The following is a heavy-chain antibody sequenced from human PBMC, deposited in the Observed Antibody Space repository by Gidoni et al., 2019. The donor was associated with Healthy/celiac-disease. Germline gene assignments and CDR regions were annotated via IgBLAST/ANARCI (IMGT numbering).Heavy chain of an antibody. CDR1: GYTFTGYY. V-gene: IGHV1-2*02. D-gene: IGHD2-15*01. CDR2: INPNSGGT. CDR3: ARWNCSGGSCYSRWYYYYGMDV. J-gene: IGHJ6*02. Sequence: QVQLVQSGAEVKKPGASVKVSCKASGYTFTGYYMHWVRQAPGQGLEWMGWINPNSGGTNYAQKFQGRVTMTRDTSISTAYMELSRLRSDDTAVYYCARWNCSGGSCYSRWYYYYGMDVWGQGTTVTVSS.